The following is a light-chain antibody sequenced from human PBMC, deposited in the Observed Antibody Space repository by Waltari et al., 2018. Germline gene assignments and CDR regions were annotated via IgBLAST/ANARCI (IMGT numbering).Light chain of an antibody. J-gene: IGKJ2*01. CDR3: QQYYTTPYT. CDR1: QSVFYSPTNKNY. V-gene: IGKV4-1*01. CDR2: WAS. Sequence: DIVMTQSPDSLAVSLGERATINCKSSQSVFYSPTNKNYLAWYRQKPGQPPKLLIYWASTREAGVPDRFRGSGSGTAFTLTISSLQAEDVAVYYCQQYYTTPYTFGQGTNLEIK.